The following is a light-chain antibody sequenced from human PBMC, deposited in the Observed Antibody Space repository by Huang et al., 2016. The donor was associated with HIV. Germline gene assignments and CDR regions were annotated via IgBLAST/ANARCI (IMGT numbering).Light chain of an antibody. Sequence: EIVMTQSPATLSVSPGERATLSCRASQSVTSLAWYQQKPVQTPRLLIYGASTRATGIPARFSGSGSGTDFTLTISSLQSEDFAVYYCQQYNNWPSITFGQGTRLEIK. J-gene: IGKJ5*01. CDR3: QQYNNWPSIT. V-gene: IGKV3-15*01. CDR1: QSVTS. CDR2: GAS.